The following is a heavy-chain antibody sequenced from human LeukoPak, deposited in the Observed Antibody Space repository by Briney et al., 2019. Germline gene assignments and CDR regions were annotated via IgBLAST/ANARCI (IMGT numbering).Heavy chain of an antibody. CDR1: GGSISSYY. CDR3: ARRSTSGSYWDYFDY. V-gene: IGHV4-59*08. CDR2: IHYSGST. Sequence: SETLSPTCTVSGGSISSYYWSWIRQPPGKGLEWIGYIHYSGSTNYNPSLKSRVTISVDPSKNQFSLRLISVTAADTAVYYCARRSTSGSYWDYFDYWGQGTLVTVSS. D-gene: IGHD1-26*01. J-gene: IGHJ4*02.